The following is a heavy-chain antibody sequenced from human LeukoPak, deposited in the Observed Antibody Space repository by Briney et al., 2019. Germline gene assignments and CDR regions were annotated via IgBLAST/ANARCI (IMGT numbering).Heavy chain of an antibody. CDR1: GGTFSSYA. V-gene: IGHV1-69*13. CDR3: ARKGPNGNSSGWYYYYYGMDV. CDR2: IIPIFGTA. Sequence: SVKVSCKASGGTFSSYAISWVRQAPGQGLGWMGGIIPIFGTANYAQKFQGRVTITADESTSTAYMELSSLRSEDTAVYYCARKGPNGNSSGWYYYYYGMDVWGQGTTVTVSS. J-gene: IGHJ6*02. D-gene: IGHD6-19*01.